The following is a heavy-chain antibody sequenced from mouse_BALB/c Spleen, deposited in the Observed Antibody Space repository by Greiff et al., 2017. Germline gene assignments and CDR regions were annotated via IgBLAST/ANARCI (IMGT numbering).Heavy chain of an antibody. CDR2: ISSGGSYT. CDR1: GFTFSSYA. D-gene: IGHD1-1*01. J-gene: IGHJ1*01. V-gene: IGHV5-9-4*01. CDR3: ARDIHYYGSSYWYFDV. Sequence: EVKVEESGGGLVKPGGSLKLSCAASGFTFSSYAMSWVRQSPEKRLEWVAEISSGGSYTYYPDTVTGRFTISRDNAKNTLYLEMSSLRSEDTAMYYCARDIHYYGSSYWYFDVWGAGTTVTVSS.